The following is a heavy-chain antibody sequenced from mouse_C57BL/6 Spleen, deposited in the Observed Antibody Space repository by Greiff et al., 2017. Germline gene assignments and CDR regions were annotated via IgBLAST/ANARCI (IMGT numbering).Heavy chain of an antibody. D-gene: IGHD1-1*01. CDR3: AKGGLLFYAMDY. J-gene: IGHJ4*01. CDR1: GFTFSDYG. V-gene: IGHV5-17*01. CDR2: ISSGSSTI. Sequence: EVMLVESGGGLVKPGGSLKLSCAASGFTFSDYGMHWVRQAPEKGLEWVAYISSGSSTIYYADTVKGRFTISRDNAKNTLFLQMTSLRSEDTAMYYCAKGGLLFYAMDYWGQGTSVTVSS.